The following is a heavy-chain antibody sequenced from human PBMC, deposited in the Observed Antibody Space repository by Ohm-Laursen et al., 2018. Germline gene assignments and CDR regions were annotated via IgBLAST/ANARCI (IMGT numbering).Heavy chain of an antibody. CDR1: GDSTNDYY. D-gene: IGHD3-10*01. J-gene: IGHJ4*02. CDR2: IYTNGNA. CDR3: ARGMGRLTSMVDTSYDC. V-gene: IGHV4-4*07. Sequence: SDTLSLTCTVSGDSTNDYYWNWIRQPAGKGLEWIGRIYTNGNADYNPSLKSRVTMSVDTSKNHFSLKLSSVTAADTAVYYCARGMGRLTSMVDTSYDCWGQGTLVTVSS.